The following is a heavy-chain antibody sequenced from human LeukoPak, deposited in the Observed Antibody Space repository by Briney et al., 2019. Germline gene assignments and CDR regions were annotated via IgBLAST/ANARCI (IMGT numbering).Heavy chain of an antibody. D-gene: IGHD2-2*01. J-gene: IGHJ3*02. CDR2: IKQDGSKE. V-gene: IGHV3-7*03. CDR1: GFTFSNQW. CDR3: AKDSYGIVVVPATNAFDI. Sequence: PGGSLRLSCAASGFTFSNQWMTWVRQAPGKGLEWVANIKQDGSKEHYVDSVKGRFTISRDNSKNTLYLQMNSLRAEDTAVYYCAKDSYGIVVVPATNAFDIWGQGTMVTVSS.